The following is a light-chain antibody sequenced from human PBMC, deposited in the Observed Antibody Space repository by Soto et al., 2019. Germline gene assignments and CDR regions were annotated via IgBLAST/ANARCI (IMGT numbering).Light chain of an antibody. V-gene: IGKV3-20*01. Sequence: EIVLTQSPGTLSLSPGERATLSCRASQSVSSYLAWYQQKPGQAPRLLIYGASSRATGIPDRFSGSGSGTDFTLTISRMEHEDSAEYYCQQYGRPSRTLGQATKVKIK. CDR2: GAS. CDR3: QQYGRPSRT. CDR1: QSVSSY. J-gene: IGKJ1*01.